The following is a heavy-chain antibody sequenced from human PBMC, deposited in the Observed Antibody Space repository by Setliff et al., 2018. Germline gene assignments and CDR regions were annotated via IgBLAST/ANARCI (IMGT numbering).Heavy chain of an antibody. J-gene: IGHJ6*02. CDR3: AKEPAISLTEAIRRSYYDYALDV. V-gene: IGHV1-18*01. Sequence: ASVKVSCKTSGYSFSDSAVNWVRQAPGQGLEWMGWISPYTGKTFYAPQFEDRVIMTTDTGSDTAYMELRNLRSDDAAIYYCAKEPAISLTEAIRRSYYDYALDVWGQGTTVTVSS. D-gene: IGHD3-9*01. CDR1: GYSFSDSA. CDR2: ISPYTGKT.